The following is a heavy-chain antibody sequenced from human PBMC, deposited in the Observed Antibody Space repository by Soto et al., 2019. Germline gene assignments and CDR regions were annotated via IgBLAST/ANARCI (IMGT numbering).Heavy chain of an antibody. CDR2: VYYLGST. D-gene: IGHD3-10*01. CDR1: GGSMSEYF. Sequence: SETLSLTCSVSGGSMSEYFWSWIRQSPERGLEWIGYVYYLGSTDYNPSLKSRVTISVDTSKRQFSLRLSSVTAADAAIYYCERDGYDGSGSPYPAYWGPGTQVTAPQ. CDR3: ERDGYDGSGSPYPAY. V-gene: IGHV4-59*01. J-gene: IGHJ4*02.